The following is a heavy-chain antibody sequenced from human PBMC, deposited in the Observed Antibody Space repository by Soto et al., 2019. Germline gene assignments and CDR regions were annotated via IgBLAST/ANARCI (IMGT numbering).Heavy chain of an antibody. CDR3: ARSYYYDSSGYYYTFFDY. V-gene: IGHV4-31*03. CDR2: IYYSGST. D-gene: IGHD3-22*01. Sequence: SETLSLTCTVSGGSISSGGYYWSWIRQHPGKGLEWIGYIYYSGSTYYNPSLKSRVTISVDTSKNQFSLKLSSVTAADTAVYYCARSYYYDSSGYYYTFFDYWGQGTLVTVSS. J-gene: IGHJ4*02. CDR1: GGSISSGGYY.